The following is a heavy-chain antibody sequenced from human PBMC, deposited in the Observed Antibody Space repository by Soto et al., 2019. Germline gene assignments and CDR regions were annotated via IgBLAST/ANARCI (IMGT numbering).Heavy chain of an antibody. J-gene: IGHJ6*02. D-gene: IGHD3-22*01. CDR1: GYTFTIYD. Sequence: ASVKGSCKASGYTFTIYDMHWVRQAPGQGLEWMGIINPSGGSTSYAQKFQGRVTMTRDTSTSTVYMELSSLRSEDTAVYYCARDLYYYDSSGYDVRNYYYYGMDVWGQGTTVTVSS. CDR2: INPSGGST. CDR3: ARDLYYYDSSGYDVRNYYYYGMDV. V-gene: IGHV1-46*01.